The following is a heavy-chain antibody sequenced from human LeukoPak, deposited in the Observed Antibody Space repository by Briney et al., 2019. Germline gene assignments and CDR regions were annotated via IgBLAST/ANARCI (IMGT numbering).Heavy chain of an antibody. Sequence: GGSLRLSCAASGFTFSNYGMHWVRQAPGKGLEWVAVIWYDGSNKYYADSVKGRFTISRDNSKNTLYLQMNSLRVEDTAVYYCARTTVVTLIDYWGQGTLVTVSS. CDR1: GFTFSNYG. J-gene: IGHJ4*02. V-gene: IGHV3-33*01. CDR3: ARTTVVTLIDY. D-gene: IGHD4-23*01. CDR2: IWYDGSNK.